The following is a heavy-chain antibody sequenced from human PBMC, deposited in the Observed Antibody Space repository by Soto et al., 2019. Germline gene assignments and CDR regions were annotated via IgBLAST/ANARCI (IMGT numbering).Heavy chain of an antibody. CDR2: IYYSGST. Sequence: SETLSLTCTVSGGSISRSSYYWGWIRQPPGKGLEWIGSIYYSGSTYSTPSLQSRVTISVDTSKTQFSLQLSSVTAAATAVYYCARISRFLEWNYSYYYMDVWGKGTTVTVSS. CDR1: GGSISRSSYY. V-gene: IGHV4-39*01. D-gene: IGHD3-3*01. CDR3: ARISRFLEWNYSYYYMDV. J-gene: IGHJ6*03.